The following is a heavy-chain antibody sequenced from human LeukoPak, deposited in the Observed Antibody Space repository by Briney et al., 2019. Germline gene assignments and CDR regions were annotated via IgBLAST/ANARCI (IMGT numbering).Heavy chain of an antibody. CDR1: GFTFSSYA. CDR3: AIPAGYSSSWYGDYFDY. V-gene: IGHV3-23*01. Sequence: GGSLRLSCAASGFTFSSYAMSWVRQAPGKGLEWASAISGSGGSTYYADSVKGRFTISRDNSKNTLYLQMNSLRAEDTAVYYCAIPAGYSSSWYGDYFDYWGQGTLVTVSS. J-gene: IGHJ4*02. D-gene: IGHD6-13*01. CDR2: ISGSGGST.